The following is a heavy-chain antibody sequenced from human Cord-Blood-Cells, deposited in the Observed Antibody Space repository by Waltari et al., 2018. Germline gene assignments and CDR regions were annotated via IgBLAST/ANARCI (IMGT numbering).Heavy chain of an antibody. D-gene: IGHD1-7*01. J-gene: IGHJ4*02. CDR3: ARDRDRAKLFDY. V-gene: IGHV3-33*01. Sequence: QVQLVESGGGVVQPGRSLRLSCAASGFTFSSYGMPWVRQAPGKGLEWVAVIWYDGSNKYYADSVKGRFTISRDNSKNTLYLQMNSLRAEDTAVYYCARDRDRAKLFDYWGQGTLVTVSS. CDR2: IWYDGSNK. CDR1: GFTFSSYG.